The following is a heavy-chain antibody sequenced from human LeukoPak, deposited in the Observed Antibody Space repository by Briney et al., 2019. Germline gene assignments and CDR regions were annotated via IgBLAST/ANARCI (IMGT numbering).Heavy chain of an antibody. D-gene: IGHD3-22*01. CDR2: VYYCGST. CDR3: ARQRGYWDY. V-gene: IGHV4-39*01. J-gene: IGHJ4*02. Sequence: SGTLSLTCTVSGGSISSSSYYWGWVRQPPGKGLEWIGSVYYCGSTYYNPSLKSRVTISVDTSKNQFSLKLSSVTAADTAVYYCARQRGYWDYWGQGTLVTVLS. CDR1: GGSISSSSYY.